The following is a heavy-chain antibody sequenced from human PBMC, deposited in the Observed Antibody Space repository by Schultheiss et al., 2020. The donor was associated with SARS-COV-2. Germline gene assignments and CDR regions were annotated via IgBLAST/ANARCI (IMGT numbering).Heavy chain of an antibody. D-gene: IGHD6-25*01. J-gene: IGHJ4*02. CDR3: ARHGVEAAPSNFDY. CDR2: IYPGDSDT. Sequence: GESLKISCAGSDYSFTNYWIAWVRQMPGKGLEWMGIIYPGDSDTKYSPSFQGHVTILVDRSISTAYLQWSILKASDTAMYYCARHGVEAAPSNFDYWGQGTLVTVSS. CDR1: DYSFTNYW. V-gene: IGHV5-51*01.